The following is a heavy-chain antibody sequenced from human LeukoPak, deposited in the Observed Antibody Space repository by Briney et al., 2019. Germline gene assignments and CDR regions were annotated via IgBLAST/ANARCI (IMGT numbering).Heavy chain of an antibody. CDR1: GGSISSGDYY. D-gene: IGHD2-2*01. V-gene: IGHV4-30-4*01. Sequence: SQTLSLTCTVSGGSISSGDYYWSWIRQPPGKGLEWIGYIYYSGSTYYNPSLKSRVTISVDTSKNQFSLEPSSVTAADTAVYYCARVRQLPLGFDYWGQGTLVTVSS. CDR2: IYYSGST. CDR3: ARVRQLPLGFDY. J-gene: IGHJ4*02.